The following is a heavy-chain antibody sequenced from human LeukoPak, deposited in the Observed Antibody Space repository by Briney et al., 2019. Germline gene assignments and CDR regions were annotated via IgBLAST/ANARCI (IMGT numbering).Heavy chain of an antibody. CDR3: ARGIAAAANWFDP. CDR2: IYTSGST. J-gene: IGHJ5*02. CDR1: GGSMSSYY. D-gene: IGHD6-13*01. Sequence: SETLSLTCTVSGGSMSSYYWSWNRQPPGKGLEWIGYIYTSGSTNYNPSLKSRVTISVDTSKNQFSLKLSSVTAADTAVYYCARGIAAAANWFDPWGQGTLVTVSS. V-gene: IGHV4-4*09.